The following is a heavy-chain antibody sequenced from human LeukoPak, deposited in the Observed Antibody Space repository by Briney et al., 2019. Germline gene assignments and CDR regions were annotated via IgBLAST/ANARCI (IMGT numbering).Heavy chain of an antibody. D-gene: IGHD1-26*01. V-gene: IGHV1-69*04. CDR3: ARKQTVGAFDP. Sequence: SVKVSCRASGGTFSSYAISWVRQAPGQGLEWMGRIIPILGIANYAQKFQGRVTITADKSTSTAYMELSSLRSEDTAVYYCARKQTVGAFDPWGQGTLVTVSS. CDR2: IIPILGIA. J-gene: IGHJ5*02. CDR1: GGTFSSYA.